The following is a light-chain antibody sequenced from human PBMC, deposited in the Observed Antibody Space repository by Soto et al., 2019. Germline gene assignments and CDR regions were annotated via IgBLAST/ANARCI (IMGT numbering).Light chain of an antibody. CDR3: QHYDTYSRT. J-gene: IGKJ1*01. Sequence: DIQMTQSPSTLSASVGDRVAITCRASQSINSLLAWYQQKAGKAPKLLIYKASSLEIGVPSRFSGSGSGTEFTLTISSLQPDDFATYYCQHYDTYSRTFSQGTKVEIK. CDR2: KAS. CDR1: QSINSL. V-gene: IGKV1-5*03.